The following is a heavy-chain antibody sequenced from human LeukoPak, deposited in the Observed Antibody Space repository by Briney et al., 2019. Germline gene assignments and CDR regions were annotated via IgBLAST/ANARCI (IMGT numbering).Heavy chain of an antibody. Sequence: PGGSLRLSCAASGFTFSSYGMHWVRQAPGKGLEWVAVIWYDGSNKYYADSVKGRFTISRDNSKSTLYLQMNSLRAEDTAVYYCARIKPNDYGDYVGAFDIWGQGTMVTVSS. CDR3: ARIKPNDYGDYVGAFDI. J-gene: IGHJ3*02. CDR2: IWYDGSNK. D-gene: IGHD4-17*01. CDR1: GFTFSSYG. V-gene: IGHV3-33*01.